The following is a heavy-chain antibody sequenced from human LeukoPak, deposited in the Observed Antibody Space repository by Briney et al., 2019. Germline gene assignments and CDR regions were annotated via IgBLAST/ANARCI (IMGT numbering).Heavy chain of an antibody. J-gene: IGHJ4*02. V-gene: IGHV4-39*01. Sequence: SETLSLTCTVSGGSISSTSYYWGWIRQPPGKGLEWIGSIYYSGSTYYNPSLRSRVTISVDTSKNQFSLKLSSVTAADTAVYYCARIMTTVTTVEYWGQGTLVTVSS. CDR2: IYYSGST. CDR1: GGSISSTSYY. CDR3: ARIMTTVTTVEY. D-gene: IGHD4-17*01.